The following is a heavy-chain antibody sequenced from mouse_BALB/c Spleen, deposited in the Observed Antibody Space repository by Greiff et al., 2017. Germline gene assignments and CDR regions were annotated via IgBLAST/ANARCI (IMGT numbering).Heavy chain of an antibody. Sequence: EVHLVESGPGLVKPSQSLSLTCTVTGYSITSDYAWNWIRQFPGNKLEWMGYISYSGSTSYNPSLKSRISITRDTSKNQFFLQLNSVTTEDTATYYCATRNYWFAYWGQGTLVTVSA. D-gene: IGHD2-1*01. CDR3: ATRNYWFAY. V-gene: IGHV3-2*02. CDR2: ISYSGST. CDR1: GYSITSDYA. J-gene: IGHJ3*01.